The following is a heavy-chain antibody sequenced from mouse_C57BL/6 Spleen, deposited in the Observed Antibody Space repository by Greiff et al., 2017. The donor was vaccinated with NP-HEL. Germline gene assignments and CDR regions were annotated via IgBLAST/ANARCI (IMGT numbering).Heavy chain of an antibody. Sequence: VHLVESGAELARPGASVKLSCKASGYTFTSYGISWVKQRTGQGLEWIGEIYPRSGNTYYNEKFKGKATLTADKSSSTAYMELRSLTSEDSAVYFCARRGYYYDYWGQGTTLTVSS. CDR1: GYTFTSYG. CDR2: IYPRSGNT. CDR3: ARRGYYYDY. J-gene: IGHJ2*01. V-gene: IGHV1-81*01.